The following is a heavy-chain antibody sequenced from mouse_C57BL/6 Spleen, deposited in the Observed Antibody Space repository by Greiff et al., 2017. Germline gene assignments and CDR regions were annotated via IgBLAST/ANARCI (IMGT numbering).Heavy chain of an antibody. CDR2: ISDGGSYT. Sequence: EVQVVESGGGLVKPGGSLKLSCAASGFTFSSYAMSWVRQTPEKRLEWVATISDGGSYTYYPDNVKGRFTISRDNAKNNLYLQMSRLKSEDTAMYYCAREHYGNYLDYWGQGTTLTVSA. J-gene: IGHJ2*01. CDR1: GFTFSSYA. CDR3: AREHYGNYLDY. D-gene: IGHD2-1*01. V-gene: IGHV5-4*01.